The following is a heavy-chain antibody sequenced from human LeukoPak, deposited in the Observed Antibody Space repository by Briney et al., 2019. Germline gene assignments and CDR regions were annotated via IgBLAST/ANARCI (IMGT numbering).Heavy chain of an antibody. CDR1: GASLSSYY. V-gene: IGHV4-59*01. J-gene: IGHJ4*02. Sequence: SETLSLTCTVSGASLSSYYCSWIRQSPGKGLEWIGLISYSGSTKYNSSLESRVTISADTSKSQCSLKLSSVTAADTAVCYCVRGAGWLPDYWGQGTLVTVSS. CDR2: ISYSGST. CDR3: VRGAGWLPDY. D-gene: IGHD5-24*01.